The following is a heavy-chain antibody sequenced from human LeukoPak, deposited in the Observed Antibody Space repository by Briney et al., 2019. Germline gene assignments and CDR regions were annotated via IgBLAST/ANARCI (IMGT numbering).Heavy chain of an antibody. CDR1: GFTFSSYA. J-gene: IGHJ4*02. V-gene: IGHV3-23*01. CDR2: ISGSGGST. D-gene: IGHD3-22*01. CDR3: AKESLITMIVEVITPYDY. Sequence: GGSLRLSCAASGFTFSSYAMSWVRQAPGKGLEWVSAISGSGGSTYYADSVKGRFTISRDNSKNTLYLQMNSLRAEDTAVYYYAKESLITMIVEVITPYDYWGQGTLVTVSS.